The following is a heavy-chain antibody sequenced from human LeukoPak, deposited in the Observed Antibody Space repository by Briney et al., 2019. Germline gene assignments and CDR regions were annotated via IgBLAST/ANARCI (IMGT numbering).Heavy chain of an antibody. CDR1: GYTFINYG. D-gene: IGHD6-13*01. CDR3: ARARGDSSSWYSDDAFDI. Sequence: GASVKVSYKASGYTFINYGISWVRQAPGQGLEWMGWINPNSGGTNYAQKFQGWVTMTRDTSISTAYMELSRLRSDDTAVYYCARARGDSSSWYSDDAFDIWGQGTMVTVSS. CDR2: INPNSGGT. J-gene: IGHJ3*02. V-gene: IGHV1-2*04.